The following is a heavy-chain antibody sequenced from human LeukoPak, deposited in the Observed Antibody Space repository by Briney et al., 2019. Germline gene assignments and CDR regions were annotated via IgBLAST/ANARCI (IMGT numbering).Heavy chain of an antibody. Sequence: GGSLRLSCAASEFTFSDYYMSWVRQAPGKGLEWVSSIRSDASGTYYADSVKGRFTVSRDTSKNTLYLQMNSLRAEDTAVYYCVRKAESTFTGFWFDPWGQGTLVTVSS. J-gene: IGHJ5*02. D-gene: IGHD5/OR15-5a*01. CDR3: VRKAESTFTGFWFDP. V-gene: IGHV3-23*01. CDR1: EFTFSDYY. CDR2: IRSDASGT.